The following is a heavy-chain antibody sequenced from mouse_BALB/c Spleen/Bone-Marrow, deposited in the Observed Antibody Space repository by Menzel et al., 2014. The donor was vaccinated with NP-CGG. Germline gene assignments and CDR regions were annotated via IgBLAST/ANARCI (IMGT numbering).Heavy chain of an antibody. D-gene: IGHD2-14*01. Sequence: VQLQQSGAELVKPGASVKLSCTASGFNIKDTYMHWVKQRPEQGLEWIGYISPGNGDIKYNEKFKGKATLTSDKSSSTAYMELSSLTSEDSAVYYCASPYYRYDGFAYWGQGTLVTVSA. CDR1: GFNIKDTY. CDR3: ASPYYRYDGFAY. V-gene: IGHV14-3*02. J-gene: IGHJ3*01. CDR2: ISPGNGDI.